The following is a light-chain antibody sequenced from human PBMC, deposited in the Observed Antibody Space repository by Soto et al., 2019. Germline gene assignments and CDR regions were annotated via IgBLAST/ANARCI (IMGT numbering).Light chain of an antibody. V-gene: IGLV1-40*01. CDR1: NIGAVYD. CDR3: QSFDSSQEV. J-gene: IGLJ1*01. Sequence: NIGAVYDLHWSQQLQATAPNLLINVNRNRPSGVPDRFSGSKSGTSASRAITGLQAENEADYYCQSFDSSQEVFGTGTMVTVL. CDR2: VNR.